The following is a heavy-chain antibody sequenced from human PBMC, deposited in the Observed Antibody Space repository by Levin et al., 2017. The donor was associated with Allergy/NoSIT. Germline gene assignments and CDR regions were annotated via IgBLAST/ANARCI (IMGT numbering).Heavy chain of an antibody. J-gene: IGHJ3*02. CDR2: IKQDGSEK. D-gene: IGHD6-19*01. CDR1: GFPFSNSW. V-gene: IGHV3-7*01. Sequence: LSLTCAASGFPFSNSWMGWVRQAPGKGLEWVASIKQDGSEKDYVDSVKGRFTVSRDNAKNALYVQMNSLRGEDTAVYYCARSQWLPYDTFDIWGQGTMVTVSS. CDR3: ARSQWLPYDTFDI.